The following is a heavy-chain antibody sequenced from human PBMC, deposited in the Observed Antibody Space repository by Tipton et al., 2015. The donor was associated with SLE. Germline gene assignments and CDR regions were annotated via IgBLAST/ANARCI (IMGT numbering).Heavy chain of an antibody. J-gene: IGHJ6*02. CDR1: DGSISSSSYY. Sequence: TLSLTCTVSDGSISSSSYYWGWIRQPPGKGLEWIGSMYYSGNTYYNPSLKTRVTISVDTSKNQFSLKLSSVTAADTAVYYCAGAGKAGNFYYYYGMDVWGQGTTVTVSS. CDR2: MYYSGNT. V-gene: IGHV4-39*01. D-gene: IGHD6-13*01. CDR3: AGAGKAGNFYYYYGMDV.